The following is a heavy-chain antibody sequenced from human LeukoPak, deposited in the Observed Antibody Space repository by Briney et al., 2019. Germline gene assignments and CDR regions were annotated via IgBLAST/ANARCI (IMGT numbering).Heavy chain of an antibody. D-gene: IGHD2/OR15-2a*01. V-gene: IGHV3-33*01. CDR3: ARDSALSINYCGMDV. Sequence: GGSLRLSCAASGFTFSSYGMHWVRQAPGKGLEWVAVIWYDGSNKYYADSVKGRFTISRDNSKNTLYLQMNSLRAEDTAVYYCARDSALSINYCGMDVWGQGTTVTVSS. CDR1: GFTFSSYG. J-gene: IGHJ6*02. CDR2: IWYDGSNK.